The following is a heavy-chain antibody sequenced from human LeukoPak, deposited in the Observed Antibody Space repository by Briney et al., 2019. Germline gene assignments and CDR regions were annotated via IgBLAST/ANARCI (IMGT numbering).Heavy chain of an antibody. V-gene: IGHV3-21*01. D-gene: IGHD1-7*01. J-gene: IGHJ5*02. CDR3: ARTWNSAFPRFQP. CDR1: GFTFSSYS. Sequence: PGGSLRLSCAASGFTFSSYSMNWVRQAPGKGLEWVSSISSSSSYIYYADSVKGRFTISRDNAKNSLYLQMNSLRAEDTAVYYCARTWNSAFPRFQPWGQGTLVHRLL. CDR2: ISSSSSYI.